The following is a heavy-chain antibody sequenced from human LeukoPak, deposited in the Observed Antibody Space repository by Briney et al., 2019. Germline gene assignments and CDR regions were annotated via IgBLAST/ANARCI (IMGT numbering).Heavy chain of an antibody. D-gene: IGHD3-9*01. Sequence: GGSLRLSCIASGFTFTNYAMHWVRQAPGKGLEWMASVSNDGPKQYYADSVKGRFTISRDNSKTTVYLEMNSLRVEDTALYYCARDKGERQYFDWVFDNWGRGTLVTVSS. CDR2: VSNDGPKQ. J-gene: IGHJ4*02. V-gene: IGHV3-30-3*01. CDR1: GFTFTNYA. CDR3: ARDKGERQYFDWVFDN.